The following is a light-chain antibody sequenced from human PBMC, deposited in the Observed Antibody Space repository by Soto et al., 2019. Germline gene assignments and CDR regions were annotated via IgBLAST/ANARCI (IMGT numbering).Light chain of an antibody. J-gene: IGKJ1*01. CDR1: QSVSSSY. Sequence: EIVLTQSPGTLSLSPGERATLSCRASQSVSSSYLAWYQQKPGQAPRPLIYGASSRAIGIPDRFSGGGSGTDFTLTISRLAPEDFEVYYCQQYGSSPWTFGQGTKVEIK. CDR3: QQYGSSPWT. V-gene: IGKV3-20*01. CDR2: GAS.